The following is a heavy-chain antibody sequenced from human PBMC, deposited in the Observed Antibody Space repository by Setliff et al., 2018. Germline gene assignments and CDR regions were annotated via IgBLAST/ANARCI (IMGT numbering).Heavy chain of an antibody. CDR2: FHTGGST. J-gene: IGHJ5*02. V-gene: IGHV4-61*09. Sequence: LSLTCTVSGDSISSGSYYWTWIRQPAGKGLEWIGHFHTGGSTNYNRSLRSRVSISVDTSKNQFSLKLSSVTAADTATYYCARAGPTVTFFRVLVISWWDPWGQGSLVTSPQ. D-gene: IGHD3-3*01. CDR1: GDSISSGSYY. CDR3: ARAGPTVTFFRVLVISWWDP.